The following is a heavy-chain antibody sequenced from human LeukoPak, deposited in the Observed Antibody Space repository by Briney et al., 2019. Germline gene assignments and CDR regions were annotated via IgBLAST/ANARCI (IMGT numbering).Heavy chain of an antibody. CDR2: ISSSSSYI. Sequence: GGSLRLSCAASGFTFSTYSMNWVRQAPGGGLEWVPSISSSSSYIYYADSLKGRFTISRDNAKNSLYLQMNSLRAEDTAVYYCARIQLNSYYYYMDVWGKGTTVTVSS. D-gene: IGHD2-2*01. V-gene: IGHV3-21*01. J-gene: IGHJ6*03. CDR3: ARIQLNSYYYYMDV. CDR1: GFTFSTYS.